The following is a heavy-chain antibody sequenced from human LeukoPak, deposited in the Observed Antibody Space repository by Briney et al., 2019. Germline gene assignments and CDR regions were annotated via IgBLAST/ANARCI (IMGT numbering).Heavy chain of an antibody. D-gene: IGHD6-13*01. CDR3: AREGSSSSRDY. CDR2: IKQDGSEK. J-gene: IGHJ4*02. Sequence: VANIKQDGSEKYYVDSVKGRFTISRDNAKNSLYLQMNSLRAEDTAVYYCAREGSSSSRDYWGQGTLVTVSS. V-gene: IGHV3-7*01.